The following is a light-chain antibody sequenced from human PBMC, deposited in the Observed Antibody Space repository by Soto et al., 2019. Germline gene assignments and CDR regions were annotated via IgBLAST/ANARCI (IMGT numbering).Light chain of an antibody. CDR2: DVN. Sequence: QSVLTQPPSASGSPGQSVAISCTGTASDIGVYTFVSWYQQHPGKAPKLFIYDVNKRPSGVPDRFSGSKSGNTASLTVSGLQAEDEADYYCSAHGGTNPYVFGTGTKLTVL. J-gene: IGLJ1*01. CDR3: SAHGGTNPYV. CDR1: ASDIGVYTF. V-gene: IGLV2-8*01.